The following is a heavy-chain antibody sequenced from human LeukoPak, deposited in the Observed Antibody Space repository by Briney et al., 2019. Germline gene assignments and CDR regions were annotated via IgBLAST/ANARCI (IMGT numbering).Heavy chain of an antibody. CDR2: IYPGDSDT. V-gene: IGHV5-51*01. D-gene: IGHD6-13*01. CDR3: ARLGHSSSRDYWFDP. J-gene: IGHJ5*02. CDR1: GYSFTSYW. Sequence: GESLKISCKGSGYSFTSYWIGWVRQMPGKGLEWMGIIYPGDSDTRYSPSFQGQVTISADKSISTAYLQWSTLKASDTAMYYCARLGHSSSRDYWFDPWGQGTLVTVSS.